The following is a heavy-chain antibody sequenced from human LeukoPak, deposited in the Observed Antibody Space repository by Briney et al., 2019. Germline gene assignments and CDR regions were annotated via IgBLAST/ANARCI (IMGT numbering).Heavy chain of an antibody. CDR1: SGSISSYY. D-gene: IGHD3-16*01. CDR2: MYYDGST. V-gene: IGHV4-59*08. CDR3: ARWPTGGSFDY. Sequence: PSETLSLTCGVSSGSISSYYWSWIRQPPGKGLEWIGYMYYDGSTNYNPSLKSRVTISVDTSKNQFSLKLSSVTAADTAVYYCARWPTGGSFDYWGQGTLVTVSS. J-gene: IGHJ4*02.